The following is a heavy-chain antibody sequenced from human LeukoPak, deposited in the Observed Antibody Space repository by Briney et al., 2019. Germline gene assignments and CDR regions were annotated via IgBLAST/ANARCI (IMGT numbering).Heavy chain of an antibody. D-gene: IGHD3-22*01. CDR2: ISSSSSTI. CDR1: GFTFSSYS. Sequence: GGSLRLSCAASGFTFSSYSMNWVCQAPGKGLEWVSYISSSSSTIYYADSVKGRSTISRDNAKNSLYLQMNSLRAEDTAVYYCARDHGVIVVVPKSSAFDIWGQGTMVTVSS. V-gene: IGHV3-48*04. CDR3: ARDHGVIVVVPKSSAFDI. J-gene: IGHJ3*02.